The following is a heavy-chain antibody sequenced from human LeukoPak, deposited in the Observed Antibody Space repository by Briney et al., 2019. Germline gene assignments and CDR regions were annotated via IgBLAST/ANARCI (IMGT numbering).Heavy chain of an antibody. V-gene: IGHV4-34*01. J-gene: IGHJ4*02. D-gene: IGHD2-2*01. CDR1: GGSFSGYY. Sequence: SETLSLTCAVYGGSFSGYYWSWIRQPPGKGLEWIGEINHSGSTNYNPSLKRRVTISVDTSKNQFSLKLSSVTAADTAVYYCARVYGSTDYWGQGTLVTVSS. CDR3: ARVYGSTDY. CDR2: INHSGST.